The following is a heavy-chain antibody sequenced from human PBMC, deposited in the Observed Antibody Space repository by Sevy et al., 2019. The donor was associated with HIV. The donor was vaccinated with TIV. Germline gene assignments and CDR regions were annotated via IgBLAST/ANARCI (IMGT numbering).Heavy chain of an antibody. D-gene: IGHD3-22*01. CDR2: ISYDGSNK. J-gene: IGHJ4*02. Sequence: GGSLRLSCAASGFTFSSYGMHWVRQAPGKGLEWVAVISYDGSNKYYADSVKVRFTISRDNSKNTLYLQMNSLRAEDTAVYYCAKDSHYYDSSGYLVLMDYWGQGTLVTVSS. CDR1: GFTFSSYG. CDR3: AKDSHYYDSSGYLVLMDY. V-gene: IGHV3-30*18.